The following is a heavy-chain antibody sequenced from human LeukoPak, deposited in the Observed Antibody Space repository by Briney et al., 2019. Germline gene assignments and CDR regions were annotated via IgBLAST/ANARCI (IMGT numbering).Heavy chain of an antibody. D-gene: IGHD3-22*01. V-gene: IGHV1-3*01. CDR1: GYTFTSYA. CDR3: ARTEDYDSSGYYSGY. Sequence: ASVKVSCKASGYTFTSYAMHWVRQAPGQRLEWMGWINAGNGNTKYSQKFQGRVTITRDISASTAYMELSSLRSEDTAVYYCARTEDYDSSGYYSGYWGQGTLVTVSS. CDR2: INAGNGNT. J-gene: IGHJ4*02.